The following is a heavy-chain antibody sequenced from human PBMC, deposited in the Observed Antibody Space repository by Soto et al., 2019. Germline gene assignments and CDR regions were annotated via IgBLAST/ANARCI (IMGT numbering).Heavy chain of an antibody. CDR2: INAGNGNT. D-gene: IGHD6-13*01. V-gene: IGHV1-3*01. J-gene: IGHJ4*02. CDR1: GYTFTSYA. CDR3: ARTVEQQLVLDY. Sequence: ASVKVSCKASGYTFTSYAMHWVRQAPGQRLEWMGWINAGNGNTKYSQKFQGRVTITRDTSASTAYMELSSLRSEDTAVYYCARTVEQQLVLDYWGQGTLVTVSS.